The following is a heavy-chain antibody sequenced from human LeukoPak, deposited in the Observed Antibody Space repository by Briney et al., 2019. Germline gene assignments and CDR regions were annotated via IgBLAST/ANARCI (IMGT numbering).Heavy chain of an antibody. CDR3: ARSYFSLGAFDI. CDR1: SYSIRSGYY. D-gene: IGHD2/OR15-2a*01. V-gene: IGHV4-38-2*01. Sequence: PSETLSLTCGVSSYSIRSGYYWGWVRQPSGKGLEWIGSIYHSGSTYYNPSLKSRVNILVDTSQNQFSLRLSSVTATDTAVYYCARSYFSLGAFDIWGQGTMVTVSS. J-gene: IGHJ3*02. CDR2: IYHSGST.